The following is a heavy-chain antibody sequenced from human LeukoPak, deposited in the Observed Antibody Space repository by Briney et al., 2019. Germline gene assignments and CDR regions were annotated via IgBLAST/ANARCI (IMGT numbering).Heavy chain of an antibody. CDR2: IGSTDI. D-gene: IGHD1-7*01. CDR1: GFTFNICA. Sequence: PGGSLRLSCAASGFTFNICAMSWVRQAPGKGLEWVSSIGSTDIYYAGSVKGRFTVSRDNSKNTLYLHLNSLRAEDSAVYYCAKDATPGNSIWDYFAFWGQGTVVTVSS. V-gene: IGHV3-23*01. CDR3: AKDATPGNSIWDYFAF. J-gene: IGHJ4*02.